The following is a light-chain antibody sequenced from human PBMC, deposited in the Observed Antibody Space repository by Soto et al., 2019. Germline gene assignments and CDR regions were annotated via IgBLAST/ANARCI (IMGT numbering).Light chain of an antibody. V-gene: IGLV2-8*01. CDR1: SSDISDYDF. CDR3: SSFAGSNNMM. Sequence: QSALTQPPSTSGSPGQSVTISCTGTSSDISDYDFVSWYQQHPGKAPKLIIYEVTKRPSGVPDRFSGSKSGNTASLTVSGLQAEDEAFYHCSSFAGSNNMMFGGGTKLTVL. J-gene: IGLJ3*02. CDR2: EVT.